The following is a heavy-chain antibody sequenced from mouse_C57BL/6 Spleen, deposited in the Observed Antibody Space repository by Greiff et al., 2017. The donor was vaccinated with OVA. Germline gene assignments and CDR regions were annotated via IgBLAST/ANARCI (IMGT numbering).Heavy chain of an antibody. CDR3: ARTGGWLLPSHD. Sequence: QVQLQQSGPELVKPGASVKLSCKASGYTFTSYDINWVKQRPGQGLEWIGWISPRDGSTKYNEKFKGKATLTVDTSSSTAYMELHSLTAEDSAVYFCARTGGWLLPSHDWGKGTTRTVSS. CDR2: ISPRDGST. CDR1: GYTFTSYD. D-gene: IGHD2-3*01. J-gene: IGHJ2*01. V-gene: IGHV1-85*01.